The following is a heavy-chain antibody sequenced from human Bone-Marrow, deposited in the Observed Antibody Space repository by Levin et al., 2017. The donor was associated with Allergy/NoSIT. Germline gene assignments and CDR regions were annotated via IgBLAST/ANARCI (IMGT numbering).Heavy chain of an antibody. V-gene: IGHV3-15*01. Sequence: KPGGSLRLSCAASGFTFSNAWMSWVRQAPGKGLDWIGRIKSKSDSGATDYATPVKGRFIISRDDSKNTLYLQLNSLKTEDTGMYYCATDGHKGLVVPAASDYWGQGALVIVSS. J-gene: IGHJ4*02. D-gene: IGHD2-2*01. CDR1: GFTFSNAW. CDR3: ATDGHKGLVVPAASDY. CDR2: IKSKSDSGAT.